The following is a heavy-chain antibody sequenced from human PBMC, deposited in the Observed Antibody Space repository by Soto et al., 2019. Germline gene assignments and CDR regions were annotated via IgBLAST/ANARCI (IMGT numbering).Heavy chain of an antibody. CDR3: ARGPPDFNSGFDF. Sequence: SQTLSLTCAISMDSVSNNRATWNWIRQSPSGGLEWLGRTYYRSKWISDYAMSVKGRISINPDTSKNLVSLHLNFVTPEDTAVYYCARGPPDFNSGFDFWRQGTPVTVSS. CDR1: MDSVSNNRAT. D-gene: IGHD1-26*01. J-gene: IGHJ4*02. CDR2: TYYRSKWIS. V-gene: IGHV6-1*01.